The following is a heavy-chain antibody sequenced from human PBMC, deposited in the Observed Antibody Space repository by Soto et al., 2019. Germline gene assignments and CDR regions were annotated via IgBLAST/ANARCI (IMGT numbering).Heavy chain of an antibody. CDR3: ARAGGYSSGWYRLGY. Sequence: QVQLVQSGAEVKKPGASVKVSCKASGYTFTGYYMHWVRQAPGQGLEWMGWINPNSGGTNYAQKFQGWVTMTRDTSISTAYMELSRLRSDDTAVYYCARAGGYSSGWYRLGYWGQGTLVTVSS. J-gene: IGHJ4*02. V-gene: IGHV1-2*04. CDR1: GYTFTGYY. CDR2: INPNSGGT. D-gene: IGHD6-19*01.